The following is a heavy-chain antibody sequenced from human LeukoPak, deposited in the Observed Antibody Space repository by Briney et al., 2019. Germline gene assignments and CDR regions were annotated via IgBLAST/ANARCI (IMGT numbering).Heavy chain of an antibody. V-gene: IGHV3-23*01. CDR3: AKSPPVRVSRGSGSGIDY. D-gene: IGHD3-10*01. Sequence: PGGSLRLFCAASGFTFSSYAMSWVRQAPGKGLEWVSAISGSGGSTYYADSVKGRFTISRDNSKNTLYLQMNSLRAEDTAVYYCAKSPPVRVSRGSGSGIDYWGQGTLVTVSS. CDR1: GFTFSSYA. CDR2: ISGSGGST. J-gene: IGHJ4*02.